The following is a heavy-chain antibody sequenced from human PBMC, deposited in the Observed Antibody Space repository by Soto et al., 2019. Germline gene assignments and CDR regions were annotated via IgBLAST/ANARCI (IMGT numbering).Heavy chain of an antibody. Sequence: GGSLRLSCAASGFTFSSYSMNWVRQAPGKGLEWVSSISSSSSYIYYADSVKGRFTISRDNAKNSLYLQMDSLRAEDTAVYYCASDLYVWAQGIYYYYGMDVWGQGTTVTVSS. CDR1: GFTFSSYS. D-gene: IGHD3-16*01. CDR3: ASDLYVWAQGIYYYYGMDV. J-gene: IGHJ6*02. CDR2: ISSSSSYI. V-gene: IGHV3-21*01.